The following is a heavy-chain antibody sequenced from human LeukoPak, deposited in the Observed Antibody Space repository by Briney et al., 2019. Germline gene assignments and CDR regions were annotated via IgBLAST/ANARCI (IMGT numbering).Heavy chain of an antibody. Sequence: GGSLRLSCAASGFTVSSNYMSWVRQAPGKGLEWASVIYSGGSTYYADSVKGRFTISRDNSKNTLYLQMNSLRAEDTAVYYCARVVAATGLLDYWGQGTLVTVSS. CDR1: GFTVSSNY. CDR2: IYSGGST. V-gene: IGHV3-53*01. D-gene: IGHD6-19*01. J-gene: IGHJ4*02. CDR3: ARVVAATGLLDY.